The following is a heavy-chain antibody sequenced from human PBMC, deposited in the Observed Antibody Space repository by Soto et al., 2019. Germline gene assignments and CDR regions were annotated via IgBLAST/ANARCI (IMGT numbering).Heavy chain of an antibody. CDR2: INHSGST. D-gene: IGHD2-15*01. CDR3: ARGGRYCSGGSCYSKRDWFDP. Sequence: SETLSLTCAVDGGSFSGYYWSWIRQPPGKGLEWIGEINHSGSTNYNPSLKSRVTISVDTSKNQFSLKLSSVTAADTAVYYCARGGRYCSGGSCYSKRDWFDPWGQGTLVTVSS. CDR1: GGSFSGYY. J-gene: IGHJ5*02. V-gene: IGHV4-34*01.